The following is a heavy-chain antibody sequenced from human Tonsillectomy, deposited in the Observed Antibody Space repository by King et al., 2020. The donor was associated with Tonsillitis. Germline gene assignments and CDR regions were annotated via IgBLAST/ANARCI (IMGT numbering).Heavy chain of an antibody. CDR3: AKDLFGPQVGYYFDY. CDR2: ISWNSGSI. D-gene: IGHD3/OR15-3a*01. J-gene: IGHJ4*02. CDR1: GFTFDDYA. Sequence: DVQLVESGGGLVQPGRSLRLSCAASGFTFDDYAMHWVRQAPGKGLEWVSGISWNSGSIGYADSVKGRFTISRDNAKNSLYLQMNSLRAEDTALYYCAKDLFGPQVGYYFDYWGKGTLVTVSS. V-gene: IGHV3-9*01.